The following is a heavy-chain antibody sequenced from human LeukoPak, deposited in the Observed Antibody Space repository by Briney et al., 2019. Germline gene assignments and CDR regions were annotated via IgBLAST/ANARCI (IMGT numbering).Heavy chain of an antibody. D-gene: IGHD4-23*01. CDR1: GYTFTGYY. J-gene: IGHJ3*02. CDR3: AXDGGYGGNSKMAFDI. Sequence: ASVKVSCKASGYTFTGYYMHWVRQAPGQGLEWMGWINPNSGGTNYAQKFQGRVTMTRDTSISTAYMELSRLRSDDTAVYYCAXDGGYGGNSKMAFDIWGQGTMVTVSS. CDR2: INPNSGGT. V-gene: IGHV1-2*02.